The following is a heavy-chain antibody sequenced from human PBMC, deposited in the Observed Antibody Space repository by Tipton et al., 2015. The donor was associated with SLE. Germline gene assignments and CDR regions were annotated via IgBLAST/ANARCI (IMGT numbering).Heavy chain of an antibody. CDR3: ARGYTGYDYQYYVDS. CDR2: ISACNGNT. J-gene: IGHJ4*02. D-gene: IGHD5-12*01. CDR1: GYTFISYG. V-gene: IGHV1-18*01. Sequence: QLVQSGAEVKKPGASVKVSCKASGYTFISYGISWVRQAPGQGLEWMGWISACNGNTNYAQKLQGRVTMTSDTSTNTAYMELRSLRSDDTAVDYCARGYTGYDYQYYVDSWGQGTLVTVSP.